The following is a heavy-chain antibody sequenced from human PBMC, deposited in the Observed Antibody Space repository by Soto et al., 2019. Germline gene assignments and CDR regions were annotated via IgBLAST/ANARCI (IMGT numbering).Heavy chain of an antibody. CDR3: ASPAPTWLRLPLDY. J-gene: IGHJ4*02. Sequence: GGSLRLSCAASGFTFSSYGMHWVRQAPGKGLEWVAVISYDGSNKYYAGSVKGRFTISRDNSKNTLYLQMNSLRAEDTAVYYCASPAPTWLRLPLDYWGQGTLVTVSS. V-gene: IGHV3-30*03. D-gene: IGHD5-12*01. CDR1: GFTFSSYG. CDR2: ISYDGSNK.